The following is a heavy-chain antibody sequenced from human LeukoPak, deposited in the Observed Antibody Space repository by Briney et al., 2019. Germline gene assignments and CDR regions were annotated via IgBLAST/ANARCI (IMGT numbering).Heavy chain of an antibody. Sequence: SETLSLTCAVYGGSFSGYYWSWIRQPPGEGLEWIGEINHSGSTNYNPSLKSRVTISVDTSKNQFSLKLSSVTAADTAVYYCASGGIAAAGSNYYYYGMDVWGQGTTVTVSS. CDR2: INHSGST. V-gene: IGHV4-34*01. D-gene: IGHD6-13*01. CDR3: ASGGIAAAGSNYYYYGMDV. J-gene: IGHJ6*02. CDR1: GGSFSGYY.